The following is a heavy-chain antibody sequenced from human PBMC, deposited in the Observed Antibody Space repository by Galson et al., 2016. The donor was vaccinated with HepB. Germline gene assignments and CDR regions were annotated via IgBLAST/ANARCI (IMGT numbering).Heavy chain of an antibody. CDR2: DSMDGRRK. Sequence: SLRLSCAASGFTFSGYGMHWVRQAPGKGLEWVAADSMDGRRKFYADSVKGRFTISRDNSNNILFLQMSSLRVDDTAVYLCAKRHEYCPPVGCSVDYWGQGTLVSVSS. D-gene: IGHD2/OR15-2a*01. CDR3: AKRHEYCPPVGCSVDY. J-gene: IGHJ4*02. CDR1: GFTFSGYG. V-gene: IGHV3-30*18.